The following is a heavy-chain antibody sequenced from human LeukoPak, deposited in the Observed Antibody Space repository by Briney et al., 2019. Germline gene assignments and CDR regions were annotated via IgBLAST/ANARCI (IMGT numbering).Heavy chain of an antibody. CDR1: GGSISSYY. D-gene: IGHD6-19*01. J-gene: IGHJ5*02. CDR2: IYTSGST. Sequence: SETLSLTCTVSGGSISSYYWSWIRQPAGKGLEWIGRIYTSGSTNYNPSLTSRVTMSVDTSKNQFSLKLSSVTAADTAVYYCARVRDPYSSGWFDPWGQGTLVTVSS. CDR3: ARVRDPYSSGWFDP. V-gene: IGHV4-4*07.